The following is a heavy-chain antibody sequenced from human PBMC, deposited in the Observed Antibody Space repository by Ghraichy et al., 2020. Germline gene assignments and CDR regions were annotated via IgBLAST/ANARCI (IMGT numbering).Heavy chain of an antibody. J-gene: IGHJ6*02. D-gene: IGHD6-19*01. V-gene: IGHV3-23*01. CDR2: ISGSGDST. CDR1: GFTFCSYV. Sequence: GGSLRLSCAASGFTFCSYVLSWVRQAPGKGLEWVSAISGSGDSTYYPDSVKGRFTITRDNSKNTLYLQMNSLRVEDTAVYYCSKGITAGTSTISYYYNGMDVSGQGSTVTVSS. CDR3: SKGITAGTSTISYYYNGMDV.